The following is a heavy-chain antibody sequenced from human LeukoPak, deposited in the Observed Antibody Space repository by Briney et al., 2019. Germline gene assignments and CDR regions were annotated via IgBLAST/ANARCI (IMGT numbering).Heavy chain of an antibody. CDR3: AREGTTVTTPDY. J-gene: IGHJ4*02. CDR1: GGTFSSYT. D-gene: IGHD4-17*01. V-gene: IGHV1-69*05. CDR2: IIPIFGTA. Sequence: SVKVSCKASGGTFSSYTISWVRQAPGQGLEWMGRIIPIFGTANYAQKFQGRVTITTDESTSTAYMELSSLRSEDTAVYYCAREGTTVTTPDYWGQGTLVTVSS.